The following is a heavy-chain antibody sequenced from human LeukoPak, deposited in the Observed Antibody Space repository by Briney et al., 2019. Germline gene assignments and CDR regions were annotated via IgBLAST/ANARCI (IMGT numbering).Heavy chain of an antibody. D-gene: IGHD2-21*01. CDR2: ISTRGNSI. CDR3: ARRLWETTDFDY. Sequence: PGGSLRLSCAVSGFIFSSYDMNWVRQAPGKGLEWVSFISTRGNSIYYADSVKGRFTISRDNAKNSLYLQMNSLRVEDTAVYYCARRLWETTDFDYWGQGTLVTVSS. V-gene: IGHV3-48*03. CDR1: GFIFSSYD. J-gene: IGHJ4*02.